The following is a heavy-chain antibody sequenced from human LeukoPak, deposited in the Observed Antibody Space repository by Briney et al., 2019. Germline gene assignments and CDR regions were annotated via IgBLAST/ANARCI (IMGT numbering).Heavy chain of an antibody. Sequence: PGGSLRLSCSASGLTVSSNYMSWVRQAPGKGREWVSTIHSDGSTYYAYSVKGRFTISRDNSNNTLYVQMNSLRAEDTAVYYCAREVRSSFDYWGQGTLVTVSS. CDR3: AREVRSSFDY. CDR1: GLTVSSNY. V-gene: IGHV3-53*01. J-gene: IGHJ4*02. CDR2: IHSDGST.